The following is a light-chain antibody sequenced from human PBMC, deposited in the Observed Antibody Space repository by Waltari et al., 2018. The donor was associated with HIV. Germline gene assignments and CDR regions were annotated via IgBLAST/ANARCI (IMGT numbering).Light chain of an antibody. CDR2: GPS. V-gene: IGKV3-15*01. J-gene: IGKJ1*01. CDR3: QQYNEWPRT. Sequence: DIVMTQSPATLSVSPGERATLSCRASQSVSNNLAWYQRKPGQAPRLLIYGPSTRATGTPARFSASGSGTEFTLTISSLQSEDFAIYYCQQYNEWPRTFGQGTKVEIK. CDR1: QSVSNN.